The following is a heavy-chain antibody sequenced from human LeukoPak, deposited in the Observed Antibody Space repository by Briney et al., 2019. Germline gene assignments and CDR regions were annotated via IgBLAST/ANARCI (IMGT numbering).Heavy chain of an antibody. CDR2: MNPNSGNT. J-gene: IGHJ6*03. V-gene: IGHV1-8*03. CDR1: GYTFTSYD. Sequence: ASVKVSCKASGYTFTSYDINWVRQATGQGLEWMGWMNPNSGNTGYAQEFQGRVTITRNTSISTAYMELSSLRSEDTAVYYCARGFVDIVVVPAARTTYYYYYMDVWGKGTTVTVSS. CDR3: ARGFVDIVVVPAARTTYYYYYMDV. D-gene: IGHD2-2*03.